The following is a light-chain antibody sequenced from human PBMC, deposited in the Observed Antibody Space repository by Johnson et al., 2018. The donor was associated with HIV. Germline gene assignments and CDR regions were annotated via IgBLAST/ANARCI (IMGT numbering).Light chain of an antibody. Sequence: QSVLTQPPSVSAAPGQKVTISCSGSSSNMEYNDISWYQQLPGTAPKLLISENYKRPSVIPYQFFGSNSGTPASLGITGIQHGDEADYHCATWDHCLSATDVFGTGTKVTVL. CDR2: ENY. CDR3: ATWDHCLSATDV. CDR1: SSNMEYND. V-gene: IGLV1-51*02. J-gene: IGLJ1*01.